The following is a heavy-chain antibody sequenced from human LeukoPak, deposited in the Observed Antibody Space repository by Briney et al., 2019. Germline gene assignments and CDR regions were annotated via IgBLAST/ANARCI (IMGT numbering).Heavy chain of an antibody. Sequence: QAGGSLRLSCAASGFTFSSYATHWVRQAPGKGLEWVAVISYDGSNKYYADSVKGRFTISRDNSKNTLYLQMNSLRAEDTAVYYCARDLGYSYGYGYYGMDVWGQGTTVTVSS. CDR2: ISYDGSNK. V-gene: IGHV3-30-3*01. D-gene: IGHD5-18*01. J-gene: IGHJ6*02. CDR3: ARDLGYSYGYGYYGMDV. CDR1: GFTFSSYA.